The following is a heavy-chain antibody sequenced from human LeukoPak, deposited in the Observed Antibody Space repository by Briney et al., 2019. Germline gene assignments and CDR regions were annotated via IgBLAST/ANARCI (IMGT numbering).Heavy chain of an antibody. CDR1: GYTFTSYG. D-gene: IGHD2-2*01. Sequence: ASVKVSCKASGYTFTSYGISWVRQAPGQGLEWMGWISAYNGNTNYAQKLQGRVTMTTDTSTSTAYMELRSLRSDDAAVYYCARVLHCSSTSCHWLTGWFDPWGQGTLVTVSS. V-gene: IGHV1-18*01. CDR2: ISAYNGNT. CDR3: ARVLHCSSTSCHWLTGWFDP. J-gene: IGHJ5*02.